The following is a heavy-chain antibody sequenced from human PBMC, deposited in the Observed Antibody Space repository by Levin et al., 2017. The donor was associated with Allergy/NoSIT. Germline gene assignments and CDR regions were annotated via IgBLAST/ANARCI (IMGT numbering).Heavy chain of an antibody. Sequence: ASVKVSCKTSGYTFTGHYMHWVRQAPGQGLEWMGWINPNNGATKSAQKFQGRVSMATDTSLSTAYMEVNWLSYDDTGVYYCGRDLYGDTTGLGVDYWGQGTLVTVSS. CDR1: GYTFTGHY. CDR2: INPNNGAT. J-gene: IGHJ4*02. V-gene: IGHV1-2*02. CDR3: GRDLYGDTTGLGVDY. D-gene: IGHD4-17*01.